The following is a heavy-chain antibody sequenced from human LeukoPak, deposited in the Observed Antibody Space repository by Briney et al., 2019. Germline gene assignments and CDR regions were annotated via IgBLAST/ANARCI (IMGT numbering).Heavy chain of an antibody. Sequence: SQTLSLTCTVSGASISTGHYYCNWIRQSPGKGLEWIGYIYYSGRTYYNPSLKSRVTISLDKSKNQFSLKLSSVTAADTAVYCARSGSGRALVYWGQGTLVTVSS. D-gene: IGHD3-10*01. CDR2: IYYSGRT. CDR1: GASISTGHYY. CDR3: ARSGSGRALVY. J-gene: IGHJ4*02. V-gene: IGHV4-30-4*03.